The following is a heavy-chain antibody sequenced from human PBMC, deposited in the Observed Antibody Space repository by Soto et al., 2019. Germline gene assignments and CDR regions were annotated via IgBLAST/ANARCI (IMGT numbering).Heavy chain of an antibody. CDR3: ASVLLGYCSGGSCGAMGAFDI. D-gene: IGHD2-15*01. CDR1: GGTFSSYA. V-gene: IGHV1-69*13. CDR2: IIPIFGTA. J-gene: IGHJ3*02. Sequence: SVKVSCKASGGTFSSYAISWVRQAPGQGLEWMGGIIPIFGTANYAQKFQGRVTITADESTSTAYMELSSLRSEDTAVYYCASVLLGYCSGGSCGAMGAFDIWGQGTMVTVSS.